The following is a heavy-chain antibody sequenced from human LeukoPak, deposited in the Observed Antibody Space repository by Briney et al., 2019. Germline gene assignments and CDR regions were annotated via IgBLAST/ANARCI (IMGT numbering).Heavy chain of an antibody. Sequence: GGSLRLSCAASGFTFSSYAMSWVRQAPGKGLEWVSAISGSGGSTYYADSVKGRFTISRDNSKNTLYLQMNSLKTEDTAVYYCTTGGGYCSGGTCYLVRSLFDYWGQGTLVTVSS. CDR3: TTGGGYCSGGTCYLVRSLFDY. J-gene: IGHJ4*02. CDR2: ISGSGGST. V-gene: IGHV3-23*01. D-gene: IGHD2-15*01. CDR1: GFTFSSYA.